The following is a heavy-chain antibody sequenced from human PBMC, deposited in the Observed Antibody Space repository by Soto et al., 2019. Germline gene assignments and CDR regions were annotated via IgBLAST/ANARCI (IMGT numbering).Heavy chain of an antibody. J-gene: IGHJ4*02. D-gene: IGHD3-3*01. CDR1: GGSISSSSYY. V-gene: IGHV4-39*01. CDR2: IYYSGST. Sequence: QLQLQESGPGLVKPSETLSLTCTVSGGSISSSSYYWGWIRQPPGKGLEWIGSIYYSGSTYYNPSLKSRVTISVDTSKNQFSLNLSSVTAADTAVYYCARSDRVAPGHYWGQGTLVTVSS. CDR3: ARSDRVAPGHY.